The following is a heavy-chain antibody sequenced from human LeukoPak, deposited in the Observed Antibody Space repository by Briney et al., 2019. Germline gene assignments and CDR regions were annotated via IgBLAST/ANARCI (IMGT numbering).Heavy chain of an antibody. V-gene: IGHV4-30-2*01. CDR2: INHSGST. D-gene: IGHD3-10*01. Sequence: SQTLSLTCTVSGGSISSGGYYWSWIRQPPGKGLEWIGEINHSGSTNYNPSLKSRVTISVDTSKNQFSLKLSSVTAADTAVYYCARSYSMYYYGSGIPNSWGQGTLVTVSS. CDR1: GGSISSGGYY. J-gene: IGHJ4*02. CDR3: ARSYSMYYYGSGIPNS.